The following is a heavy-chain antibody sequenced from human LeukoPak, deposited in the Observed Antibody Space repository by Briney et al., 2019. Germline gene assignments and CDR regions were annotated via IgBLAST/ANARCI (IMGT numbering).Heavy chain of an antibody. CDR2: IHRGGST. Sequence: SETLSLTCTVSGGSISNYQWTWIRQPAGKGLGWIGQIHRGGSTNYNPPLKSRVRMSIDTTEDQVSLTITSVTAADTAFYYCARRDISTGWSFDYWGQGTLVTVSS. J-gene: IGHJ4*02. CDR1: GGSISNYQ. V-gene: IGHV4-4*07. D-gene: IGHD6-19*01. CDR3: ARRDISTGWSFDY.